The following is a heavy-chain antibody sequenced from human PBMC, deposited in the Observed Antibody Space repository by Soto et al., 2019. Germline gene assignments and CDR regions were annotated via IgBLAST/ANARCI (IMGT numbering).Heavy chain of an antibody. CDR3: ARYCISTSCHHRYFDY. Sequence: SETLSLTCTVSGGSLRSGDYYWSWVRQPPGKGLEWIGYIYYSGSTNYNPSLKSRVTISVDTSKNQFSLKLSSVTAADTAVYYCARYCISTSCHHRYFDYWGQGILVTVSS. D-gene: IGHD2-2*01. V-gene: IGHV4-30-4*01. CDR1: GGSLRSGDYY. J-gene: IGHJ4*02. CDR2: IYYSGST.